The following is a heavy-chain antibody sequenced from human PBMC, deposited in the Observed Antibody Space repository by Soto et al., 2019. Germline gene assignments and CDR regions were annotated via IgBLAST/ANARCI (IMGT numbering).Heavy chain of an antibody. J-gene: IGHJ6*03. CDR1: GYTFTSYG. V-gene: IGHV1-18*01. CDR2: ISAYNGNT. D-gene: IGHD1-1*01. CDR3: ARLGQPVQLGHYYYYMDV. Sequence: ASVKVSCKASGYTFTSYGISWVRQAPGQGLEWMGWISAYNGNTNYAQKLQGRVTMTTDTSTSTAYMELRSLRSDDTAVYYCARLGQPVQLGHYYYYMDVWGKGTTVTVSS.